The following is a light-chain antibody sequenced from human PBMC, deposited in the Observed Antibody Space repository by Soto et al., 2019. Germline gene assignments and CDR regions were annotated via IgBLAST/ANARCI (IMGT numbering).Light chain of an antibody. V-gene: IGKV1-5*01. CDR1: QSISRW. J-gene: IGKJ5*01. CDR3: KQYNSYHIT. CDR2: EAS. Sequence: DIHRTQSTATLSASVGYRSTSTCMAIQSISRWLTWYQQKPGKATKLMIYEASSLESGVPSRFSGSGSGTEFTLTIGGMQPDDFATYYCKQYNSYHITFGTWTRLELK.